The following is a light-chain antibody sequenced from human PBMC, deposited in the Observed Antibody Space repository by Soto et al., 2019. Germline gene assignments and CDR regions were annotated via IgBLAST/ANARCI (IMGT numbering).Light chain of an antibody. V-gene: IGLV2-23*02. CDR3: CSYAGSSTV. CDR2: EVS. J-gene: IGLJ1*01. CDR1: SSDVGSYNL. Sequence: QSALTQPASVSGSPGQSITISCTRTSSDVGSYNLVSWYQQHPGKAPKLMIYEVSKRPSGVSNRFSGSKSGNTASLTISGLQAEDEADYYCCSYAGSSTVFGTGTKVTVL.